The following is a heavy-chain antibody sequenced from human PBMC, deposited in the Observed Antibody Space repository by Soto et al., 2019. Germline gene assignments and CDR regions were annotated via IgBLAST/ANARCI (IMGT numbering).Heavy chain of an antibody. CDR3: ARDCSGGACYPASFDY. CDR1: AGSISTYH. J-gene: IGHJ4*02. D-gene: IGHD2-15*01. Sequence: SETLSLTCSVSAGSISTYHWSWIRQPAGKGLEWIGRIYYTGSTDYSPSLKSRVTMSVDTSKNQFSLKVSSVTAADTAVYYCARDCSGGACYPASFDYWGQGTQVTVSS. CDR2: IYYTGST. V-gene: IGHV4-4*07.